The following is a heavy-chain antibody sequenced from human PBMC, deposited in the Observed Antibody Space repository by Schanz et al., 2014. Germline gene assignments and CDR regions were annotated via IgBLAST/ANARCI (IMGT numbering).Heavy chain of an antibody. J-gene: IGHJ4*02. CDR2: TRNKANSYTT. CDR3: ARDDSPSTKPFDS. Sequence: EVQVVESGGGLVQPGGSLRLSCAASGFTFSDHHMDWVRQAPGKGLEWLGRTRNKANSYTTGYAASVKGRFTISRDESKNSLYLQMNSLRAEDTAVYYCARDDSPSTKPFDSWGQGTLVSVSS. CDR1: GFTFSDHH. V-gene: IGHV3-72*01. D-gene: IGHD2-21*01.